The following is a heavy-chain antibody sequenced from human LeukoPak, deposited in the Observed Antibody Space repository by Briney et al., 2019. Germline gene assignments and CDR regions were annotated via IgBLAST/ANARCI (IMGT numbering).Heavy chain of an antibody. CDR1: GASIASGHYY. Sequence: PSETLSLTCTVSGASIASGHYYWSWIRQAAGKGLEYIGRIYTSGDTNSNPSLKSRVTILVDTSKNQFSLKLSSVTAADTAVYYCASGWSGILLPRFASWGQGILVTVSS. CDR3: ASGWSGILLPRFAS. CDR2: IYTSGDT. J-gene: IGHJ4*02. V-gene: IGHV4-61*02. D-gene: IGHD3-10*01.